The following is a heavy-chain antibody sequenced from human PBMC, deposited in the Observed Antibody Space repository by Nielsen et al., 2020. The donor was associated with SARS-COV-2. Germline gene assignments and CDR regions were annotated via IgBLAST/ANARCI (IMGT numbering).Heavy chain of an antibody. CDR1: GGSISSYY. V-gene: IGHV4-59*01. CDR2: IYYSGST. Sequence: SETLSLTCTVSGGSISSYYWSWIRQPPGKGLEWIGYIYYSGSTNYNPSLKSRVTISVDTSKNQFSLKLSSVTAADTAVYYCARTSRAMVRGVIPRVRSDAFDIWGQGTMVTVS. J-gene: IGHJ3*02. CDR3: ARTSRAMVRGVIPRVRSDAFDI. D-gene: IGHD3-10*01.